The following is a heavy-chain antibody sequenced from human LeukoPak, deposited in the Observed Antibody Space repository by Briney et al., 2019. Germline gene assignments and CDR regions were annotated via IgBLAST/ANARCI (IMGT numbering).Heavy chain of an antibody. V-gene: IGHV4-59*08. J-gene: IGHJ4*02. CDR3: ARHGLRAVSSFEY. D-gene: IGHD6-6*01. CDR2: IYYSGTT. CDR1: GGSISSYY. Sequence: SETLSLTCTASGGSISSYYWSWIRQPPGQGLEWIGYIYYSGTTNYNPSLKSRVTISVDTSKNQFSLKLSSVTAADTAVYYCARHGLRAVSSFEYWGQGTLVTVSS.